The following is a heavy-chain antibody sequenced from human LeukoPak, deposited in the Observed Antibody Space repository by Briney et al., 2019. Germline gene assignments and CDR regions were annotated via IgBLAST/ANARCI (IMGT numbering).Heavy chain of an antibody. D-gene: IGHD3-22*01. Sequence: SQTLSLTCAVSGGSISSGGYSWSWIRQPPGKGLEWIGYIYHSGSTYYNPSLKSRVTISEDRSKNQFSLKLSSVTAADTAVYYCARVGSSGYLDYWGQGTLVTVSS. V-gene: IGHV4-30-2*01. CDR1: GGSISSGGYS. CDR3: ARVGSSGYLDY. CDR2: IYHSGST. J-gene: IGHJ4*02.